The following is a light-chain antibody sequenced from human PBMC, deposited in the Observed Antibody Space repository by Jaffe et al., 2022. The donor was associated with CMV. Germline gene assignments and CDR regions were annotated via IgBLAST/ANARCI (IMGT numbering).Light chain of an antibody. CDR3: QQYDNLLT. CDR1: QDISNY. CDR2: DAS. V-gene: IGKV1-33*01. J-gene: IGKJ5*01. Sequence: DIQMTQSPSSLSASIGDRVTITCQASQDISNYLNWYQQKPGKAPKLLIYDASSLEPGVPSRFRGSGSGTDFTFTINSLQPEDIATYYCQQYDNLLTFGQGTRLEIK.